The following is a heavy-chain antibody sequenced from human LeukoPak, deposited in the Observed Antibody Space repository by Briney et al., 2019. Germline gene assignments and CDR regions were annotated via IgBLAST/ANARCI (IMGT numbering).Heavy chain of an antibody. CDR1: GYSISSGHN. D-gene: IGHD1-26*01. J-gene: IGHJ5*02. CDR2: IYTSGST. V-gene: IGHV4-4*07. CDR3: ARDDEWALGNWFDP. Sequence: SETLSLTCSVSGYSISSGHNGGWIRQPAGKGLEGIGRIYTSGSTNYNPSLKGPATMSVDTSKNQFSLKLRSVPAADTAVYYWARDDEWALGNWFDPWGEGTLVTVSS.